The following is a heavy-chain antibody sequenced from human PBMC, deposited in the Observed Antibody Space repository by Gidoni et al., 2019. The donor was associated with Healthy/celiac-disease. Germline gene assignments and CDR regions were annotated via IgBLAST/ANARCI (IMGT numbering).Heavy chain of an antibody. Sequence: EVQPVESGGGLVQPGGSLRLSCAASGFTFSSYSMNGVRQAPGKGLEWFSYISSSSSTIYYADSVKGRFTISRDNAKNALYLQMNSLRDEDTAVYYCARDYYDSSGYGGMDVWGQGTTVTVSS. D-gene: IGHD3-22*01. CDR1: GFTFSSYS. CDR3: ARDYYDSSGYGGMDV. CDR2: ISSSSSTI. J-gene: IGHJ6*02. V-gene: IGHV3-48*02.